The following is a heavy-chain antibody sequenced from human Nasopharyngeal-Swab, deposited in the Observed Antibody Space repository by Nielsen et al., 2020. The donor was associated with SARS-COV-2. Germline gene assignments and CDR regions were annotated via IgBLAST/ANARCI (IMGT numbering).Heavy chain of an antibody. V-gene: IGHV3-30*18. CDR1: GFTFSSSG. CDR2: ISYDGINK. J-gene: IGHJ6*02. D-gene: IGHD3-3*01. Sequence: GESLKISCAASGFTFSSSGMHWVRQAPGKGLEWVAVISYDGINKYNADSVKGRFTISRDNSKDTLYLQMNSLRAEDTAVYYCAKEGPGMFGVVGLDVWGQGTTVTVSS. CDR3: AKEGPGMFGVVGLDV.